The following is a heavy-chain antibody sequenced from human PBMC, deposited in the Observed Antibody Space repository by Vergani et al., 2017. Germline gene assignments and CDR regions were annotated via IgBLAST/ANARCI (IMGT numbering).Heavy chain of an antibody. CDR1: GGSISSSSYY. CDR3: ARGTDYGDYRFDY. J-gene: IGHJ4*02. CDR2: IYYSGST. V-gene: IGHV4-31*03. D-gene: IGHD4-17*01. Sequence: QLQLQESGPGLVKPSETLSLTCTVSGGSISSSSYYWSWIRQHPGKGLEWIGYIYYSGSTYYNPSLKSRVTISVDTSKNQFSLKLSSVTAADTAVYYCARGTDYGDYRFDYWGQGTLVTVSS.